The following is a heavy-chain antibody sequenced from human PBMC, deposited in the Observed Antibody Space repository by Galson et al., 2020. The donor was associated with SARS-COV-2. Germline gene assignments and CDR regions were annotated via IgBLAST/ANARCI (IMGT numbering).Heavy chain of an antibody. V-gene: IGHV3-23*01. CDR1: GFTFRNYA. CDR2: ISASGGST. J-gene: IGHJ4*02. CDR3: AREGYYYDSSGYYDFYFFDY. Sequence: GGSLRLSCAVSGFTFRNYAMSWVRQAPGRGLECVSVISASGGSTYYADSVKGRFTISRDNSKNTLYLQMNSLRAEDTALYYCAREGYYYDSSGYYDFYFFDYWGQGTLVTASS. D-gene: IGHD3-22*01.